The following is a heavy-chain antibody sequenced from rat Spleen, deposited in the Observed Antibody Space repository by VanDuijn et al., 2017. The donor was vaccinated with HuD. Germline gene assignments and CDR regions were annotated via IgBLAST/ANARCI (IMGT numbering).Heavy chain of an antibody. D-gene: IGHD1-4*01. CDR1: GFSLTSYN. CDR2: IWNNGGT. J-gene: IGHJ2*01. V-gene: IGHV2-47*01. Sequence: QVQLKESGPGLVQPSETLSLTCTVSGFSLTSYNVHWIRQPPGKGLKWMGVIWNNGGTDYHSPIKSRLSISRDTSKSQVFLKMTSLRTEDTAMYFCASGIFDFWGQGVMVTVSS. CDR3: ASGIFDF.